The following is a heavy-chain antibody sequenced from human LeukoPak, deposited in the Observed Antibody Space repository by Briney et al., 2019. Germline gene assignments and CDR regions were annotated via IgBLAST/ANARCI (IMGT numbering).Heavy chain of an antibody. CDR2: ISWNSGSI. D-gene: IGHD4-23*01. V-gene: IGHV3-9*01. J-gene: IGHJ3*02. CDR3: ARDGGYGGNSGAFDI. Sequence: GTSLRLSCAASGFTFDDYAMHWVRQAPGKGLEWVSGISWNSGSIGYADSVKGRFTISRDNAKNSLCLQMNGLRAEDTALYYCARDGGYGGNSGAFDIWGQGTMVTVSS. CDR1: GFTFDDYA.